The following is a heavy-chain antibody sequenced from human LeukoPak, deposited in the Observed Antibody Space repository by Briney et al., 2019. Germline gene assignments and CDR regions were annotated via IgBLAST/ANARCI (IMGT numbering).Heavy chain of an antibody. CDR3: ANSANYGGNSGFFDY. CDR2: LYYSGST. J-gene: IGHJ4*02. CDR1: GGSISSSSYY. D-gene: IGHD4-23*01. V-gene: IGHV4-39*01. Sequence: YPSETLSLTCTVSGGSISSSSYYWGWIRQPPGKGLERIGSLYYSGSTHYNPSLKSRVTISVDTSKNQFSLKLSSVTAADTAVYYCANSANYGGNSGFFDYWGQGTLVTVSS.